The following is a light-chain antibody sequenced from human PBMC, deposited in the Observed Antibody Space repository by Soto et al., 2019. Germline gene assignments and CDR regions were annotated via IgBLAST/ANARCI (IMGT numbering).Light chain of an antibody. CDR3: QQYGRSPPYT. CDR1: QSVTTSY. J-gene: IGKJ2*01. CDR2: GAS. V-gene: IGKV3-20*01. Sequence: VLTQSPGTLSLSPGERATLSCRASQSVTTSYLAWYQQKPGQAPRLLIYGASTRATGIPDRFSGSGSGTDFTLTISRLEPEDLAVYYCQQYGRSPPYTFGQGTKVELQ.